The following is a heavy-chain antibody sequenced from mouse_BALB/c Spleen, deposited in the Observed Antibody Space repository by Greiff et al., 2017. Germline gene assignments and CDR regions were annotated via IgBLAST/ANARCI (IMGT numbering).Heavy chain of an antibody. J-gene: IGHJ3*01. CDR3: TRSLGRGKTWFAY. CDR2: IYPSDSYT. CDR1: GYTFTSYW. V-gene: IGHV1-69*02. Sequence: VQLQQPGAELVRPGASVKLSCKASGYTFTSYWINWVKQRPGQGLEWIGNIYPSDSYTNYNQKFKDKATLTVDKSSSTAYMQLSSPTSEDSAVYYCTRSLGRGKTWFAYWGQGTLVTVSA. D-gene: IGHD4-1*01.